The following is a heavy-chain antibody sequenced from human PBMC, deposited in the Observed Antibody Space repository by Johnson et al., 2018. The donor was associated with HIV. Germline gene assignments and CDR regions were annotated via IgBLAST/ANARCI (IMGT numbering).Heavy chain of an antibody. V-gene: IGHV3-74*01. Sequence: VQLVESGGGSGQPGGSLRLSCAASGFTLSDHWMHWFRQVPGKGLAWVSRIDSVGRGTSYADSVKGRFTISRDSSKNTLYLQVNSLRAEDTAVFYCARDAKVGYGDAFDIWGHGTMVTVSS. CDR2: IDSVGRGT. CDR3: ARDAKVGYGDAFDI. D-gene: IGHD5-12*01. CDR1: GFTLSDHW. J-gene: IGHJ3*02.